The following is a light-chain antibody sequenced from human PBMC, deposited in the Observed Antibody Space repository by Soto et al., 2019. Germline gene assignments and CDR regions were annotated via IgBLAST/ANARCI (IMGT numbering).Light chain of an antibody. CDR2: AAS. J-gene: IGKJ5*01. V-gene: IGKV1-9*01. Sequence: DIQLTQSPSFLSPSIGDCVTITCRASQVISTSLAWYQVKPGKAPKLLIYAASTLESGVPSRFSATVSGTEFSLTITSLQPEDFATYYCQQLFDSPITFGQGTRLEIK. CDR3: QQLFDSPIT. CDR1: QVISTS.